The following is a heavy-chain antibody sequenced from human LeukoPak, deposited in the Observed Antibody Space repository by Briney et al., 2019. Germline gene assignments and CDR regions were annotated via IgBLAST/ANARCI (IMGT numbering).Heavy chain of an antibody. Sequence: PSETLSLSRTVSVGSICSGSYYWGWIRHPPGRGLGWVGSIYYSESTYDNQSLKSRVTISVDTSKNQYSLKLSSVTAADTAVYYCARVAYGGNSGFPFDYWGQGTLVTVSS. CDR2: IYYSEST. J-gene: IGHJ4*02. V-gene: IGHV4-39*01. D-gene: IGHD4-23*01. CDR1: VGSICSGSYY. CDR3: ARVAYGGNSGFPFDY.